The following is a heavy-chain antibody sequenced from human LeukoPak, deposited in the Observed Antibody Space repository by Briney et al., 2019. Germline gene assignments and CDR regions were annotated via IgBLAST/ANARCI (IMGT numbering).Heavy chain of an antibody. Sequence: GGSLRLSCSASGFTFSSYSMNWVRQAPGKGLEWVSSIRSSGTHIYYADSVKGRFTISRDNAKNSLSLQMNSLRADDTAVYYCARNPAKVFPAVYWGQGTLVTVSS. CDR1: GFTFSSYS. D-gene: IGHD2-2*01. V-gene: IGHV3-21*01. CDR2: IRSSGTHI. J-gene: IGHJ4*02. CDR3: ARNPAKVFPAVY.